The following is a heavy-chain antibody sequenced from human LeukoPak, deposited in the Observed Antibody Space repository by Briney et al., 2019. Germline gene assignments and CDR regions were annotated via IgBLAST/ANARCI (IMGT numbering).Heavy chain of an antibody. D-gene: IGHD6-13*01. CDR3: ARGRTVNTRWYPYDY. CDR1: GYSFTNFY. CDR2: MNPSGGST. J-gene: IGHJ4*02. V-gene: IGHV1-46*01. Sequence: ASVKVSRKASGYSFTNFYMHWVRQAPGQGLEWMGVMNPSGGSTSYAQRFQGRVTMTRDTSTSTVYMELSSLISDDTAVYYCARGRTVNTRWYPYDYWGQGTLVTVSS.